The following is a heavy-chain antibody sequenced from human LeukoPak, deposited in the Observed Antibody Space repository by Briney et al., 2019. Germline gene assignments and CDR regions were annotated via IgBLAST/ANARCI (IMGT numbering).Heavy chain of an antibody. CDR3: ARVRSSWYGYYYYGMDV. D-gene: IGHD6-13*01. CDR1: GYTLTSYD. J-gene: IGHJ6*02. V-gene: IGHV1-8*01. CDR2: MNPNSGNT. Sequence: ASVKVSCKASGYTLTSYDINWVRQATGQGLEWMGWMNPNSGNTGYAQKFQGRVTMTRNTSISTAYMELSSLRSEDTAVYYCARVRSSWYGYYYYGMDVWGQGTTVTVSS.